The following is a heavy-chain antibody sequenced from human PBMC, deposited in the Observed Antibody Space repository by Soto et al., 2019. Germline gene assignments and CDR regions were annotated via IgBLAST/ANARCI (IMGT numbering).Heavy chain of an antibody. Sequence: ASVKVSCKASGGTFSSYAISWVRQAPGQGLEWMGGIIPIFGTANYAQKFQGRVTITADESTSTAYMELSSLRSEDTAVYYCAEPAGYCSGGSCYGLDYWGQGTLVTVSS. V-gene: IGHV1-69*13. CDR1: GGTFSSYA. CDR3: AEPAGYCSGGSCYGLDY. CDR2: IIPIFGTA. D-gene: IGHD2-15*01. J-gene: IGHJ4*02.